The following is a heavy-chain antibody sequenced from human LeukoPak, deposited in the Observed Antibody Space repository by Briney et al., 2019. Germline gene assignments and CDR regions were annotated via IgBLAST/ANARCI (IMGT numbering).Heavy chain of an antibody. J-gene: IGHJ4*02. Sequence: GGFLRLSCAASGFTFSSYSMSWVRQAPGKGLEWVANIKHDGSEKQSVDSVRGRFTISRDNAKNSLFLQMNSLRAEDTALYYCATAYVYPVDFWGQGTLVTVSS. CDR3: ATAYVYPVDF. V-gene: IGHV3-7*05. D-gene: IGHD2-8*01. CDR2: IKHDGSEK. CDR1: GFTFSSYS.